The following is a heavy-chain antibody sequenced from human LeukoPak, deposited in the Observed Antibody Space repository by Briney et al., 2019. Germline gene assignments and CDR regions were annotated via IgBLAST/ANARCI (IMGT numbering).Heavy chain of an antibody. CDR3: ATAIQNWFDP. CDR2: IYYSGST. V-gene: IGHV4-39*01. Sequence: SETLSLTCIVSGGSISSSSYYWGWIRQPPGKGLEWIGSIYYSGSTYYNPSLKSRVTISVDTSKNQFSLKLSSVTAADTAVYYCATAIQNWFDPWGQGTLVTVSS. CDR1: GGSISSSSYY. J-gene: IGHJ5*02.